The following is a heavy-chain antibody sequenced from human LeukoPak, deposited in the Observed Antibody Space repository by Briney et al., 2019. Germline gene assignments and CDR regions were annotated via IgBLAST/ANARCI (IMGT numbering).Heavy chain of an antibody. J-gene: IGHJ6*02. CDR2: INLGDSDT. D-gene: IGHD2-15*01. V-gene: IGHV5-51*01. CDR1: GYTFISSW. Sequence: GESLKISCKGAGYTFISSWIAWVRQMPGKGLEWMGIINLGDSDTRYSPSFQGLVTISADKSISTAYLQWSSLKASDTAIYFCVYCSGGSSSYGMDVWGQGTTVTVSS. CDR3: VYCSGGSSSYGMDV.